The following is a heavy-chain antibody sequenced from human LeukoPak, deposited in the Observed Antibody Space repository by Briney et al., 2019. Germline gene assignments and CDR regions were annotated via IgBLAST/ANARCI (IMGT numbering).Heavy chain of an antibody. V-gene: IGHV1-2*02. CDR3: ARDSLPGYYDSSGYSAPGY. D-gene: IGHD3-22*01. CDR1: GYTFTGYY. J-gene: IGHJ4*02. Sequence: ASVTVSCKASGYTFTGYYMHWVRQAPGQGLEWMGWINPNSGGTNYAQKFQGRVTMTRDTSISTAYMELSRLRSDDTAVYYCARDSLPGYYDSSGYSAPGYWGQGTLVTVSS. CDR2: INPNSGGT.